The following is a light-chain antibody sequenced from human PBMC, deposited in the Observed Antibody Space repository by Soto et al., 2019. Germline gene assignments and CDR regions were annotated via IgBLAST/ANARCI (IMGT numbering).Light chain of an antibody. CDR1: QSFNSIY. Sequence: EIVLTQSPGTLSLSPGERATLPCRASQSFNSIYLAWYQQKPGQAPRLLIYGASSRATGIPDRFSGSGSGTDFTLTISRLEPEDFAVYYCHQYDSWTFGQGTKVEIK. J-gene: IGKJ1*01. CDR2: GAS. V-gene: IGKV3-20*01. CDR3: HQYDSWT.